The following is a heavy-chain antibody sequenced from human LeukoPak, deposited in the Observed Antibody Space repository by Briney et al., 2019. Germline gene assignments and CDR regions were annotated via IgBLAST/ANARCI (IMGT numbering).Heavy chain of an antibody. V-gene: IGHV4-61*02. CDR1: GGSISSGDYY. Sequence: SQTLSLTCTVSGGSISSGDYYWSWIRQPAGKGLEWIGRIYTSGSTNYNPSLKSRVTISVDTSKNQFSLKLSSVTAADTAVYYCARGVSDGSSYYYYMDVWGKGTTVTVSS. CDR2: IYTSGST. D-gene: IGHD6-6*01. CDR3: ARGVSDGSSYYYYMDV. J-gene: IGHJ6*03.